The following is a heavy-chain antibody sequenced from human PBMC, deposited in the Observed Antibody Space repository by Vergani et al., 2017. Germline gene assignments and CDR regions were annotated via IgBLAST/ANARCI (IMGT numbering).Heavy chain of an antibody. Sequence: EVQLVESGGGLVQPGGSLRLSCAASGFTFSSYSMNWVRQAPGKGLEWVSYISSSSSISNYADSVKGRFTIHRNNAKNTQYLQMNSLRAEATAVYYCASVFMGDCSSTSCYWYYFDYWGQGTLVTVSS. V-gene: IGHV3-48*04. D-gene: IGHD2-2*01. CDR1: GFTFSSYS. CDR3: ASVFMGDCSSTSCYWYYFDY. J-gene: IGHJ4*02. CDR2: ISSSSSIS.